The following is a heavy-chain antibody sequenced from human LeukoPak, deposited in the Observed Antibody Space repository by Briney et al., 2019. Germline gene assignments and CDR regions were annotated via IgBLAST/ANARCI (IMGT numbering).Heavy chain of an antibody. J-gene: IGHJ3*01. V-gene: IGHV1-18*01. Sequence: GASVKVSCKASGYTSTNYGINWVRQAPGQGPEWMGWISGYNGNGNYAQKFQGRVTMTTDTSTSTAYMELRSLRSDDTAVYYCARPTRKIGDLFDGFDLWGQGTMVTVSS. D-gene: IGHD3-10*01. CDR2: ISGYNGNG. CDR1: GYTSTNYG. CDR3: ARPTRKIGDLFDGFDL.